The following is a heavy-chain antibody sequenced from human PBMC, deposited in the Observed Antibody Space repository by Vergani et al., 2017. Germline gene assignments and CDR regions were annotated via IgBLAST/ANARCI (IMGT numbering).Heavy chain of an antibody. D-gene: IGHD2/OR15-2a*01. CDR2: IYWNDDQ. CDR3: FYRKTECVNTGCFYPFYYYYYMDV. Sequence: QITLKESGPTLVKPTQTLTLTCTFSGFSLNTRGVSVAWIRQPPGKALDWLALIYWNDDQHYSPSLNNRVTITKDTSKNQVVLTMTNMDYVDTGTYYCFYRKTECVNTGCFYPFYYYYYMDVWGKGTTVTVSS. J-gene: IGHJ6*03. V-gene: IGHV2-5*04. CDR1: GFSLNTRGVS.